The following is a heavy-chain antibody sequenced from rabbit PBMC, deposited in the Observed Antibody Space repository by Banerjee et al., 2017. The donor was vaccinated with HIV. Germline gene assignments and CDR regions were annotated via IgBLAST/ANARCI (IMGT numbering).Heavy chain of an antibody. J-gene: IGHJ6*01. CDR3: ARDGSIYVYAKGSGSYTYGMDL. CDR1: GFSFSSGYD. Sequence: QEQLEESGGDLVKPEGSLTLTCTASGFSFSSGYDMCWVRQAPGKGLEWIACINDDSSGSTHYASWAKGRFTISKTSSTTVTLQMTSLTAADTATYFCARDGSIYVYAKGSGSYTYGMDLWGQGTLVTVS. V-gene: IGHV1S45*01. CDR2: INDDSSGST. D-gene: IGHD5-1*01.